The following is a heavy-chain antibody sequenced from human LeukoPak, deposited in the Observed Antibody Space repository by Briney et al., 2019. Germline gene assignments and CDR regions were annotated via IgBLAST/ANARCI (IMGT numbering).Heavy chain of an antibody. CDR3: AGMGGKTGSVG. CDR2: INPSGGST. J-gene: IGHJ4*02. Sequence: ASVKVSCKASGYTFTSYYMHWVRQAPGQGLEWMGIINPSGGSTSYAQKFQGRVTMTRDTSTSTVYMELSSLRSEDTAVYYCAGMGGKTGSVGWGQGTLVTVSS. V-gene: IGHV1-46*01. D-gene: IGHD3-16*01. CDR1: GYTFTSYY.